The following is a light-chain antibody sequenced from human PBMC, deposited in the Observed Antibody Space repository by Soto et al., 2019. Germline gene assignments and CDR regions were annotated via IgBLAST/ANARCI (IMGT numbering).Light chain of an antibody. V-gene: IGKV1-5*01. CDR3: QQYNSYSGT. Sequence: DIQMTQSPSTLSASVGDKVTITCRASQSISSWLAWYQQKKGKAPKLLIYDASNLESGVPSRFSGSGYGTEFNLTISSLQTDDFATYYCQQYNSYSGTFGQGTKVDIK. J-gene: IGKJ1*01. CDR2: DAS. CDR1: QSISSW.